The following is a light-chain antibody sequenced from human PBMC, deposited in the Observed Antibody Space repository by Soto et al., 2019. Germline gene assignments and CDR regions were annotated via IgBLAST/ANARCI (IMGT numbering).Light chain of an antibody. Sequence: DIQMNQSPSTLSAPVGDRVTITCRASQSISSWVAWYQQKTGKAPKLRSDKASTLKSGVTSRVSGSGDGKECTLTSSSLKPDDCATDYGQHYNSYSEAFGQGTRLEIK. CDR2: KAS. CDR3: QHYNSYSEA. J-gene: IGKJ5*01. V-gene: IGKV1-5*03. CDR1: QSISSW.